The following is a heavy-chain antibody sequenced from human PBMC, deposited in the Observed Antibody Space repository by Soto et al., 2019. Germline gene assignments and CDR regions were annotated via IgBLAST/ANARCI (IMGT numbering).Heavy chain of an antibody. Sequence: ASVKVSCKPSGYTFSSNGISWVRQAPGQGLEWMGWISTYNDNTNYAQKFQGRVTMTTDTSTSTAYMELRSLRSDDTAMYYCARGFGGSGGYFDYGGQGTLVTVSS. CDR2: ISTYNDNT. CDR3: ARGFGGSGGYFDY. D-gene: IGHD2-15*01. CDR1: GYTFSSNG. V-gene: IGHV1-18*01. J-gene: IGHJ4*02.